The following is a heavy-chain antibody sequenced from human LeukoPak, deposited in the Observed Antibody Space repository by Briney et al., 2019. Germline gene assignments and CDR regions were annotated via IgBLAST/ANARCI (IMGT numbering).Heavy chain of an antibody. V-gene: IGHV1-18*01. J-gene: IGHJ5*02. CDR2: ISAYNGNT. D-gene: IGHD2/OR15-2a*01. CDR3: ARDRIRFNWFDP. CDR1: GYTFTSYG. Sequence: ASVKVSCKASGYTFTSYGISWVRQAPGQGLEWMGWISAYNGNTNYAQKLQGRVTMTTDTSTSSAYMKLRSLRSDDTAVYYCARDRIRFNWFDPWGQGTLVTVSS.